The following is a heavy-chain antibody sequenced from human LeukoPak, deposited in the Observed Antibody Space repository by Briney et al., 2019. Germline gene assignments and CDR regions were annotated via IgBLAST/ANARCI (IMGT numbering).Heavy chain of an antibody. D-gene: IGHD2-21*01. CDR1: SSGDYY. CDR2: INWNGGST. Sequence: SSGDYYWSWVRQAPGKGLEWVSGINWNGGSTGYADSVKGRFTISRDNAKNSLYLQMNSLRAEDTALYYCARDKVVVIHDYWGQGTLVTVSS. CDR3: ARDKVVVIHDY. J-gene: IGHJ4*02. V-gene: IGHV3-20*03.